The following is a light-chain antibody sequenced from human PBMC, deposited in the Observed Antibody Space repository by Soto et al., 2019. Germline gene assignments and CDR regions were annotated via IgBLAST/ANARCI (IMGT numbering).Light chain of an antibody. V-gene: IGLV2-14*01. CDR2: EVN. Sequence: QSVLTQPASVSGSPGQSITISCTGTSSDVGGYDYVSWYQLHPGKAPKLMVFEVNNRPSGGSYRFSGSKSGNTASLTISGLQAEDEADYFCSSYSISTAYLFGTGTKSPS. CDR3: SSYSISTAYL. CDR1: SSDVGGYDY. J-gene: IGLJ1*01.